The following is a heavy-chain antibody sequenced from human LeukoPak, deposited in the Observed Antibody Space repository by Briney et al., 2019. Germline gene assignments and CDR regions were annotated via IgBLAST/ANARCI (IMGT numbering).Heavy chain of an antibody. V-gene: IGHV3-21*04. CDR3: GRDLNWGAFDI. CDR2: ISSSSSYI. D-gene: IGHD7-27*01. CDR1: GFTFSTYS. Sequence: GGSLRLSCAASGFTFSTYSMNWVRQAPGKGLEWVSSISSSSSYIYYADSVKGRFTISRDNSRNTVLLQMNSLTAEDTAVYYCGRDLNWGAFDIRGLGAMVTVSS. J-gene: IGHJ3*02.